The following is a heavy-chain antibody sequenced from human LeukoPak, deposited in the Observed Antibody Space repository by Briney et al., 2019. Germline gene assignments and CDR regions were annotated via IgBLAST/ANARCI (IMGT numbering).Heavy chain of an antibody. CDR1: GFTFNSYG. D-gene: IGHD3-22*01. Sequence: GRSLRLSCAASGFTFNSYGMHWVRQAPGKGLEWVAVISYDGSNKYYADSVKGRFSISRDNSKNTPSLQMNNLRAEDTAVYYCAKDPGRNYYDSSGYLDYWGQGTLVAVSP. J-gene: IGHJ4*02. CDR2: ISYDGSNK. CDR3: AKDPGRNYYDSSGYLDY. V-gene: IGHV3-30*18.